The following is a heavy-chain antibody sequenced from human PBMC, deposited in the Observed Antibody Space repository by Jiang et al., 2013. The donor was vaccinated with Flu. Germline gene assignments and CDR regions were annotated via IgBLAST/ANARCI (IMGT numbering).Heavy chain of an antibody. Sequence: QLVESGPEVKKPGTSVKVSCKASGFTFTNSAVQWVRQARGQRLEWVGWIVIGSDYSTSAQKFQERVTITTDMSRSTVYVELSSLRSEDTAVYYRAANRDGAYEGFDYWGQGTLVHRLL. J-gene: IGHJ4*02. CDR3: AANRDGAYEGFDY. D-gene: IGHD5-12*01. CDR2: IVIGSDYS. V-gene: IGHV1-58*01. CDR1: GFTFTNSA.